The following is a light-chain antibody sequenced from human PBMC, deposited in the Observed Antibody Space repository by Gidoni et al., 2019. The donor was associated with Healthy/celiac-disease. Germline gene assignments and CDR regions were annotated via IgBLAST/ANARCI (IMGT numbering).Light chain of an antibody. Sequence: QSVLTQAPSASGTPGQRVTISCSGSSSNIGTNYVYWYQQLPGTAPKLLIYRNNQRPSGVPDRFSGSKSGTSASLAISGLQSEDEADYYCAAWDDSLSGPVFGGGTKLTVL. CDR2: RNN. V-gene: IGLV1-47*01. CDR3: AAWDDSLSGPV. J-gene: IGLJ3*02. CDR1: SSNIGTNY.